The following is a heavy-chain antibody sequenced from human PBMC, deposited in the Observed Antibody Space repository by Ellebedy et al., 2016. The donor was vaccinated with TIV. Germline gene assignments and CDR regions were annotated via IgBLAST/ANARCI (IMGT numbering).Heavy chain of an antibody. CDR3: ARGLPIAGVGLHAGAYYGIDV. J-gene: IGHJ6*02. Sequence: GESLKISCAASGFTFSSYWMHWVRQLPGKGLVWVTRINSDGSGTSYADSVKGRFTISRDNAKNTLYLQMNSLRAEDTAVYYCARGLPIAGVGLHAGAYYGIDVWGQGTTVTVSS. CDR2: INSDGSGT. CDR1: GFTFSSYW. D-gene: IGHD2-8*02. V-gene: IGHV3-74*01.